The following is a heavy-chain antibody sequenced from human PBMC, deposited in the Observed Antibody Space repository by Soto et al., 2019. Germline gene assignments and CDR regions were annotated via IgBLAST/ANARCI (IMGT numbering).Heavy chain of an antibody. J-gene: IGHJ1*01. D-gene: IGHD2-15*01. CDR2: IKQDGSEK. Sequence: GGSLRLSCAASGFTFSSYWMSWVRQAPGKGLEWVANIKQDGSEKYYVDSVKGRFTISRDNAKNSLYLQMNSLRAEDTAVYYCATRIVVVVAANRAEYFQHWGQGTLVTVSS. CDR1: GFTFSSYW. V-gene: IGHV3-7*01. CDR3: ATRIVVVVAANRAEYFQH.